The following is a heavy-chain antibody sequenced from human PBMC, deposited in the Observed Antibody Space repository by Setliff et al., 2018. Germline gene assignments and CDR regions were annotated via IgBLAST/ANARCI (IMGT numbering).Heavy chain of an antibody. Sequence: ASVKVSCKASGYTFTGYYMHWVRQAPGQGLEWMGWINPNSGGTNYAQKFQGRVTMTRDTSISTAYMELSRLRSDDTAVYYCARVPIAVAAPFDYWGQGTLVTAPQ. CDR2: INPNSGGT. V-gene: IGHV1-2*02. CDR1: GYTFTGYY. CDR3: ARVPIAVAAPFDY. J-gene: IGHJ4*02. D-gene: IGHD6-19*01.